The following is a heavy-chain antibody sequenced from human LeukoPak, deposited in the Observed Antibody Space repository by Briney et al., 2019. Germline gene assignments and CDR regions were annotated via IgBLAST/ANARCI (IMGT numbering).Heavy chain of an antibody. CDR1: GFTFSSYA. CDR3: AKGRCSTSSCSLGYFDY. Sequence: PGGSLRLSCEASGFTFSSYAMSWVRQAPGKGLEWVSGLSGSGGSTYYADSVEGRFTISRDNSKNTLYLQMNSLRAEDTALYYCAKGRCSTSSCSLGYFDYWGQGNLVTVSS. CDR2: LSGSGGST. J-gene: IGHJ4*02. V-gene: IGHV3-23*01. D-gene: IGHD2-2*01.